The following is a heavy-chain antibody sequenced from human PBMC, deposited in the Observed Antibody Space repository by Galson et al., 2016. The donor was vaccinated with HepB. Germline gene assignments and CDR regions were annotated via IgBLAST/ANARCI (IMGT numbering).Heavy chain of an antibody. CDR3: ARDGRSEDFNMDV. CDR2: IKHDGSEK. J-gene: IGHJ6*03. V-gene: IGHV3-7*03. CDR1: GFTFSSYY. Sequence: LRLSCAASGFTFSSYYMSWVRQAPGKGLEWVADIKHDGSEKYVDSAKGRFTISRDNAKNSLYLQMNTLRAEDTAVYYCARDGRSEDFNMDVWGKGTTVTVS. D-gene: IGHD3-3*01.